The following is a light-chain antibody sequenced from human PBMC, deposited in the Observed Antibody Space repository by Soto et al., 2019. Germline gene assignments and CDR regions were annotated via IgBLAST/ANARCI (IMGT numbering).Light chain of an antibody. Sequence: EIVLTQSPATLSLSPGERATPSCRASQSVSSYLAWYQQKPGQAPRLLIYDASNRATGIPARFSGSGSGTDFTLTISSLEPEDFAVYYCQQRSNWPPVLTFGGGTKV. CDR1: QSVSSY. V-gene: IGKV3-11*01. CDR3: QQRSNWPPVLT. J-gene: IGKJ4*01. CDR2: DAS.